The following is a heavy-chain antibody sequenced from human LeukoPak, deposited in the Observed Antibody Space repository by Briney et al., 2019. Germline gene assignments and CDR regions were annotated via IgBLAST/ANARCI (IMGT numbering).Heavy chain of an antibody. J-gene: IGHJ4*02. CDR1: GFTFSSYG. CDR3: AKEHTIFGVVIAFDY. D-gene: IGHD3-3*01. V-gene: IGHV3-33*06. CDR2: IWYGGSNK. Sequence: GGSLRLSCAASGFTFSSYGMHWVRQAPGKGLEWVAVIWYGGSNKYYADSVKGRFTISRDNSKNTLHLQMNSLRAEDTAVYYCAKEHTIFGVVIAFDYWGPGSLVAVSP.